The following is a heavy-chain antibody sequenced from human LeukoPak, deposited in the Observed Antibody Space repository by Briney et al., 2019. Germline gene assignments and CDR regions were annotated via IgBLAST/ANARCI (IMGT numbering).Heavy chain of an antibody. CDR3: AREDDYGDRGDAFDI. Sequence: GGSLRLSCAASGFTFSSYSMNWVRQAPGKGLEWVSSISSSSSYIYYADSVKGRFTISRDNAKNSLYLQMNSLRAEDTAVYYCAREDDYGDRGDAFDIWDQGTMVTVSS. J-gene: IGHJ3*02. CDR2: ISSSSSYI. CDR1: GFTFSSYS. D-gene: IGHD4-17*01. V-gene: IGHV3-21*01.